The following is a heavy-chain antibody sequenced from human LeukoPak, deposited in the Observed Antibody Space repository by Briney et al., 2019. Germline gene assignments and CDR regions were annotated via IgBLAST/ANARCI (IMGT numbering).Heavy chain of an antibody. CDR2: MNPNSGNT. J-gene: IGHJ4*02. CDR3: VKSAH. CDR1: GDTFTRSD. Sequence: ASVQVSCKASGDTFTRSDVNWVRQATGQGLEWMGWMNPNSGNTGYAQKFQGKVAMTRDTSISTAYMELSSLRSEDTAVYYCVKSAHWGQGTLVTVSS. V-gene: IGHV1-8*01.